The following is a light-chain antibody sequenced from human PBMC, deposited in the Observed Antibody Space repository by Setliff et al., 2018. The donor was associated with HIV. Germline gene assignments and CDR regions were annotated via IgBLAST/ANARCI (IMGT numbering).Light chain of an antibody. Sequence: QAVVTQEPSLTVSPGGTVTLTCASNSGAVTSGNYPNWFQQKPGQAPRVMIYNTANKHSWTPARFSGSLLGGKAALTLSGVQPGDEADYYCLLYYGTWVFGGGTKVTVL. CDR3: LLYYGTWV. V-gene: IGLV7-43*01. J-gene: IGLJ3*02. CDR2: NTA. CDR1: SGAVTSGNY.